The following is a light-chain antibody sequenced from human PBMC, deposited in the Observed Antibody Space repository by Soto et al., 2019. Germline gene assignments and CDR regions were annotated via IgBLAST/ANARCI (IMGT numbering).Light chain of an antibody. CDR1: QNVRGY. CDR3: QQRSNWPIT. V-gene: IGKV3-11*01. CDR2: DAS. J-gene: IGKJ5*01. Sequence: EILLTQSPVTLSLSPGERATLSCRASQNVRGYLAWYQQKPGQAPRLLIYDASNRATGIPARFSGSGSGTDFTPTISRLEPEDFAVYYCQQRSNWPITFGQGTRLEIK.